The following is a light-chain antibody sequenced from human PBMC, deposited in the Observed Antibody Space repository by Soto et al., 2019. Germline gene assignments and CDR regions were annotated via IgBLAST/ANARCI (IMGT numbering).Light chain of an antibody. CDR1: QSVSYH. CDR3: QQRSNWPPIT. J-gene: IGKJ5*01. Sequence: EIVLTQSPATLSFSPGERATLSCRASQSVSYHLAWYQQKPGQAPRLLIHDASNRATGIPARFSGSGSGTDFTLTISSLEPEDFAVYYCQQRSNWPPITFGQGTRLEIK. CDR2: DAS. V-gene: IGKV3-11*01.